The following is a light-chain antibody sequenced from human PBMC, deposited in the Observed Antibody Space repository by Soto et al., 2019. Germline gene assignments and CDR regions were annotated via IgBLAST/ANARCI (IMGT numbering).Light chain of an antibody. CDR3: QQYGSSLLS. CDR1: QSVSSY. Sequence: EIVLTQSPATLSLSPGERATLSCRASQSVSSYLVWYQQKPGQAPRLLIYSTSSRATGIPDRFSGSGSGTDFTLTISRLEPEDFAVYYCQQYGSSLLSFGGGTKVDIK. J-gene: IGKJ4*01. V-gene: IGKV3-20*01. CDR2: STS.